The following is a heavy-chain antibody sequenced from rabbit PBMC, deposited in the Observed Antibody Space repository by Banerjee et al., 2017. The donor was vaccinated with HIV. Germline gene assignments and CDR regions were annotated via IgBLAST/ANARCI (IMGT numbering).Heavy chain of an antibody. Sequence: QSLEESGGDLVKPEGSLTLTCTASGFSFSSSYCMCWVRQPPGKGLEWIGCIDAGSGSIYYATWAKGRFTISKTSSTTVTLQMTSLTAADTATYFCARDPGYTGDGYANYAFDPWGPGTLVTVS. CDR2: IDAGSGSI. J-gene: IGHJ2*01. CDR1: GFSFSSSYC. V-gene: IGHV1S40*01. D-gene: IGHD7-1*01. CDR3: ARDPGYTGDGYANYAFDP.